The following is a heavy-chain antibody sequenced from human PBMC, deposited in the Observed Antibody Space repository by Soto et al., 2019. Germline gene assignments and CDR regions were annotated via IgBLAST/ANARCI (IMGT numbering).Heavy chain of an antibody. V-gene: IGHV1-69*02. CDR3: ARANGFWYGAEYFQH. J-gene: IGHJ1*01. Sequence: QVQLVQSGAEVKKPGSSVKVSCKASGGTFSSYTISWVRQAPGQGLEWMGRIIPILGIANYAQKFQGRVTITADKSTSTAYMELSSLRSEDTAVYYCARANGFWYGAEYFQHWCQRTLVTVSS. CDR2: IIPILGIA. D-gene: IGHD6-13*01. CDR1: GGTFSSYT.